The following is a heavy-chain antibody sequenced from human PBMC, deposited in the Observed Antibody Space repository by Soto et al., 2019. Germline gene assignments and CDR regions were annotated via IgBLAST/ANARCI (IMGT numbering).Heavy chain of an antibody. CDR3: ARERMDVTMVRGVTDYYYYGMDV. V-gene: IGHV4-30-2*01. D-gene: IGHD3-10*01. CDR2: IYHSGST. CDR1: GGSISSGGYS. Sequence: SETLSLTCAVSGGSISSGGYSWSWIRQPPGKGLEWIGYIYHSGSTYYNPSLKSRVTISVDRSKNQFSLKLSSVTAADTAVYYCARERMDVTMVRGVTDYYYYGMDVWGQGTTVTVSS. J-gene: IGHJ6*02.